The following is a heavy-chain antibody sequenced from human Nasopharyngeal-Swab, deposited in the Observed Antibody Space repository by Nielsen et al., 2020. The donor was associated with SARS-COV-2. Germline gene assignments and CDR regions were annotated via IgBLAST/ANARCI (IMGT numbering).Heavy chain of an antibody. J-gene: IGHJ4*02. V-gene: IGHV3-23*01. CDR2: ISGSGQST. CDR3: AKRQKMQLWLDLFDS. D-gene: IGHD5-18*01. Sequence: VRQMPGKGLEWVSAISGSGQSTYYADSVKGRFTISRDNSKNTLYLRMNSLRAEDTAVYYCAKRQKMQLWLDLFDSWGQGTLVTVSS.